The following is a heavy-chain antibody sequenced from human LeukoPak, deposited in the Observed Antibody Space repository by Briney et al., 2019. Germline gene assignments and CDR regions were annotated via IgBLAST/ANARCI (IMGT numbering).Heavy chain of an antibody. V-gene: IGHV1-69*05. Sequence: SVKVSCKASGGTFSSYAISWVRQAPGQGLEWMGGIIPIFGTANYAQKFQGRVTMTRDTSTSTVYMELSSLRSEDTAVYYCARDPHRHVLESSSSSPYFDYWGQGTLVTVSS. J-gene: IGHJ4*02. CDR1: GGTFSSYA. CDR2: IIPIFGTA. D-gene: IGHD6-6*01. CDR3: ARDPHRHVLESSSSSPYFDY.